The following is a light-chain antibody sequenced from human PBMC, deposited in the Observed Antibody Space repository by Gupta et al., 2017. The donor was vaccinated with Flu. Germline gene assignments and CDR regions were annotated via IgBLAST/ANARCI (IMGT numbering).Light chain of an antibody. CDR3: QQYGNSPT. J-gene: IGKJ4*01. V-gene: IGKV3-20*01. CDR2: DGS. Sequence: ERATLPFRATQRVANNYLAWYQQKPGQAPRLLIYDGSTGATGTPHRFSGSGSGTEFTLSINRLEPEDFAVYYCQQYGNSPTFGGGTKVEI. CDR1: QRVANNY.